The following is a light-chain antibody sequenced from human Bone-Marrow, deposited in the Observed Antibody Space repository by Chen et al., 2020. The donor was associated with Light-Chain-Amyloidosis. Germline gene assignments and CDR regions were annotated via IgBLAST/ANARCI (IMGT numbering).Light chain of an antibody. CDR2: RDT. V-gene: IGLV3-25*03. Sequence: SYELTQPPSVSVSLGQTARITCSGDDLPTKYAYWYQQKPGQAPVLVRHRDTERPSGISERFSGSSSGTTATLTISGVQAEDEADYHCQSADSSGTYEVIFGGGTKLTVL. CDR1: DLPTKY. CDR3: QSADSSGTYEVI. J-gene: IGLJ2*01.